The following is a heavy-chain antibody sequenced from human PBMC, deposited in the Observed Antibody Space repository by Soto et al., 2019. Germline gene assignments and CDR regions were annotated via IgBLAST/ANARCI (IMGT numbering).Heavy chain of an antibody. CDR1: GDTFSSYA. J-gene: IGHJ6*02. CDR3: ARGPVQITIFGGVIIDPPLNHYYYGMDV. Sequence: SLMLYCTASGDTFSSYAISWVRKDPGKLLEWMGGIIPIFGTANYAQKFQGRVTITADESTSTAYMELSSLRSEDTAVYYCARGPVQITIFGGVIIDPPLNHYYYGMDVWGQGTTVTVSS. V-gene: IGHV1-69*13. D-gene: IGHD3-3*01. CDR2: IIPIFGTA.